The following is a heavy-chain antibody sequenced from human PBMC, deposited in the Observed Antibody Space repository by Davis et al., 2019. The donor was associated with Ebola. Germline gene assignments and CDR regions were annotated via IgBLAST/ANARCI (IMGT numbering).Heavy chain of an antibody. V-gene: IGHV3-9*01. CDR1: GFTFDDYA. J-gene: IGHJ6*02. CDR2: ISWNSGSI. Sequence: SLKISCAASGFTFDDYAMHWVRQAPGKGLEWVSGISWNSGSIGYADSVKGRFTISRDNAKNSLYLQMNSLRAEDTALYYCTKDQTYYDFWSGYSMRIDYGMDVWGQGTTVTVSS. D-gene: IGHD3-3*01. CDR3: TKDQTYYDFWSGYSMRIDYGMDV.